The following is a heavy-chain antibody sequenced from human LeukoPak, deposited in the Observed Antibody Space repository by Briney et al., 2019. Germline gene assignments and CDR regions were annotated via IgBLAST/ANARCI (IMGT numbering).Heavy chain of an antibody. CDR3: ARDRKFLEWLFPFDY. D-gene: IGHD3-3*01. Sequence: EASVKVSCKASGGTFSSYTISWVRQAPGQGLEWMGRIIPILGIANYAQKFQGRVTITADKSTSTAYMELSGLRSEDTAVYYCARDRKFLEWLFPFDYWGQGTLVTVSS. CDR1: GGTFSSYT. J-gene: IGHJ4*02. CDR2: IIPILGIA. V-gene: IGHV1-69*04.